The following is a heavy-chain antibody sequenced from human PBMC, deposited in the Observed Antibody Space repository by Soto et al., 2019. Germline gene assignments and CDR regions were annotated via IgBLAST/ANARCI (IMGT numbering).Heavy chain of an antibody. J-gene: IGHJ4*02. V-gene: IGHV3-23*01. Sequence: EVQLLESGGGLVQPGGYLRLSCAASGFTFSSYAMIWIRQVPGKGLEWVSGLYGSGGGIHYADSVKGRFTISRDNSAYSVYLQMNDLRVEDSAVYYCAKDAVSLDGVWLAHDWGQGTVVTVSS. D-gene: IGHD5-12*01. CDR1: GFTFSSYA. CDR2: LYGSGGGI. CDR3: AKDAVSLDGVWLAHD.